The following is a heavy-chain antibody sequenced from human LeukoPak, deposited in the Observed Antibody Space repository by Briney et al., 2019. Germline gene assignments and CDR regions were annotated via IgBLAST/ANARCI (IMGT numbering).Heavy chain of an antibody. J-gene: IGHJ6*02. V-gene: IGHV3-7*01. CDR2: IKQDGSEK. CDR3: ARESGSYTGAHYYDSSGYYYAYRGTDCGMDV. Sequence: GGSLRLSRAASGFTFSSYWMSWVRQAPGKGLEWVANIKQDGSEKYYVDSVKGRFTISRDNAKNSLYLQMNSLRAEDTAVYYCARESGSYTGAHYYDSSGYYYAYRGTDCGMDVWGQGTTVTVSS. D-gene: IGHD3-22*01. CDR1: GFTFSSYW.